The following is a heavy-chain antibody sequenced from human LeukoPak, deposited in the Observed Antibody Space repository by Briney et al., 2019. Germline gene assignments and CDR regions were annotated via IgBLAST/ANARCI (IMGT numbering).Heavy chain of an antibody. CDR1: GGSIGSSNYC. V-gene: IGHV4-39*01. D-gene: IGHD5-24*01. CDR2: IYDSGNT. J-gene: IGHJ4*02. Sequence: SETLSLTCTVSGGSIGSSNYCWGWIRQPPGKGLEWIGNIYDSGNTYYIPSLKSRLTMSVDTSKNQFSLKLSSVTAADTAVYYCATRRDGYTYFDYWGQGTLVTVSS. CDR3: ATRRDGYTYFDY.